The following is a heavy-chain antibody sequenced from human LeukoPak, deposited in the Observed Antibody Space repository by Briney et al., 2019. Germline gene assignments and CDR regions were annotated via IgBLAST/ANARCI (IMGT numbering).Heavy chain of an antibody. CDR2: ISGSGGST. CDR1: GFTFSSYA. J-gene: IGHJ5*02. Sequence: GGSLRLSCAASGFTFSSYAMSWVHQAPGKGLEWVSAISGSGGSTYYADSVKGRFTISRDNSKNTLYLQMNSLRAEDTAVYYCARPGLRYFDWLFQNWFDPWGQGTLVTVSS. CDR3: ARPGLRYFDWLFQNWFDP. V-gene: IGHV3-23*01. D-gene: IGHD3-9*01.